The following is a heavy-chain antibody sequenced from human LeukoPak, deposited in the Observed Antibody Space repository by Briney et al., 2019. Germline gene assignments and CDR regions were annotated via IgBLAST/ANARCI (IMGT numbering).Heavy chain of an antibody. D-gene: IGHD3-10*01. CDR1: GGSVSSIIYY. CDR2: IYYSGST. Sequence: WETLTLTCTVSGGSVSSIIYYWGWIRQPPGKGLEWIGTIYYSGSTYYNVSLKSRVTISVDTSRNQFSLKLSSVTAADTAVYYCARHSRSVDYGSGSYTWDYWGQGTLVTVSS. V-gene: IGHV4-39*01. CDR3: ARHSRSVDYGSGSYTWDY. J-gene: IGHJ4*02.